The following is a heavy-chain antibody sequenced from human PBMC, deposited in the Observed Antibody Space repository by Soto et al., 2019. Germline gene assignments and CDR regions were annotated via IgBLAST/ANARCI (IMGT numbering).Heavy chain of an antibody. CDR3: ARDRVVPSRPYYFDY. V-gene: IGHV1-69*13. Sequence: SVKVSCKASGGTFSSYAISWVRQAPGQGLEWMGGIIPIFGTANYAQKFQGRVTITADESTSTAYMELSSLRSEDTAVYYCARDRVVPSRPYYFDYWGQGTLVTVSS. CDR2: IIPIFGTA. J-gene: IGHJ4*02. CDR1: GGTFSSYA. D-gene: IGHD2-2*01.